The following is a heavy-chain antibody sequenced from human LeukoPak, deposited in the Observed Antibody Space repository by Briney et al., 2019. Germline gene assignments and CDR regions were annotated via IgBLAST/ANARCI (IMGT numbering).Heavy chain of an antibody. Sequence: SETLSLTCTVSGGSISSSSYYWGWIRQPPGKGLEWIGSIYYSGSTYYNPSLKSRVTISVDTSKNQFSLKLSSVTAADTAVYYCARLEIQLWLDYWGQGTLVTVSS. CDR3: ARLEIQLWLDY. V-gene: IGHV4-39*01. CDR2: IYYSGST. CDR1: GGSISSSSYY. D-gene: IGHD5-18*01. J-gene: IGHJ4*02.